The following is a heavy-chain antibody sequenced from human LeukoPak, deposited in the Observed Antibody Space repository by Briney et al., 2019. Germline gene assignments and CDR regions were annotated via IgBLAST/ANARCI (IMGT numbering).Heavy chain of an antibody. CDR3: ASAVRGEDDP. D-gene: IGHD3-10*02. CDR1: GFTLSSYS. Sequence: GGSLRLSCAASGFTLSSYSINHLRQAPGKGLEWVSSISSSSSYIYYADSVKGRFTISRDNAKNSLYLQMNSLRAEDTAVYYCASAVRGEDDPWGQGTLVTVSS. V-gene: IGHV3-21*01. J-gene: IGHJ5*02. CDR2: ISSSSSYI.